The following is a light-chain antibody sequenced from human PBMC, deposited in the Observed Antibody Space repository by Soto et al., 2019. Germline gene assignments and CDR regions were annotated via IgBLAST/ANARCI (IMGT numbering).Light chain of an antibody. CDR2: AAS. J-gene: IGKJ2*02. CDR1: QNIRSY. V-gene: IGKV1-39*01. Sequence: DIQMTQSPSSLSASVGDRVTISCRASQNIRSYLNWYQQKPGKAPKLLIYAASSLQSGVPSRFSGSESGTDFTLTISSLQPDDFATYYCQQSYNTPRTFGRGTKVDIK. CDR3: QQSYNTPRT.